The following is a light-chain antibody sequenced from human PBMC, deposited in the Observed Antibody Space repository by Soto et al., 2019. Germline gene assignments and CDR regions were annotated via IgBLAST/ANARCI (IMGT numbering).Light chain of an antibody. Sequence: SALTQPPTMYGSPGQSITISCTGTSSDVGGYNYVSWYQHHPGKAPKLMIYDVSDRPSGLSNRFSGSKTGNTASLTISWLQAEDEAEYDCSSYTSSSSYVFATGTKVTAL. V-gene: IGLV2-14*03. CDR1: SSDVGGYNY. CDR2: DVS. CDR3: SSYTSSSSYV. J-gene: IGLJ1*01.